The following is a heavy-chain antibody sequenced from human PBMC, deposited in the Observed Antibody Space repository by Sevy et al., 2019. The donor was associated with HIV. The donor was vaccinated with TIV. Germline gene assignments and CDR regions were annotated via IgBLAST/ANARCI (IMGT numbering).Heavy chain of an antibody. CDR3: VKERVGYISSWYYFDY. CDR1: GSTVNPYA. Sequence: GGSLRLSCIASGSTVNPYAMSWVRQAPGKGLEWLAVINNRGGSTDYADSVRGRFSISRDNPNVYLEMNSLRVEDTAVYYCVKERVGYISSWYYFDYWGQGTLVTVSS. J-gene: IGHJ4*02. D-gene: IGHD6-13*01. CDR2: INNRGGST. V-gene: IGHV3-23*01.